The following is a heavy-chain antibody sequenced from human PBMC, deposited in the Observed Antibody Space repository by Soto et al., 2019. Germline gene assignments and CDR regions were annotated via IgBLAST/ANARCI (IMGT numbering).Heavy chain of an antibody. V-gene: IGHV4-34*10. CDR2: INYRGST. CDR3: ARTGKFYYYDMSGLPFDP. CDR1: GGSFTGYY. D-gene: IGHD3-22*01. J-gene: IGHJ5*02. Sequence: PSETLSLTCAVYGGSFTGYYWTWIRQTPGKGLEWIGEINYRGSTYYNPSLESRITMAVDTSKNQFSLKLSSVTAADTAVYFCARTGKFYYYDMSGLPFDPWGPGVLVTVSS.